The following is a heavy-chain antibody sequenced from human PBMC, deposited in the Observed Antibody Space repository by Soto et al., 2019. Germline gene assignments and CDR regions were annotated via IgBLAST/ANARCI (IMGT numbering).Heavy chain of an antibody. Sequence: QVQLQESGPGLVKPSQTLSLTCTVSGGSINSDDSYWSWLRQPPGRGLEWIGYIYDSETTYYNPSLKSRVTISVATSQNQFSLKLNSVTAADTAVYYCARDRQSEIVAMLASNGMDVWGQGTTVIVSS. V-gene: IGHV4-30-4*01. CDR2: IYDSETT. D-gene: IGHD5-12*01. CDR1: GGSINSDDSY. CDR3: ARDRQSEIVAMLASNGMDV. J-gene: IGHJ6*02.